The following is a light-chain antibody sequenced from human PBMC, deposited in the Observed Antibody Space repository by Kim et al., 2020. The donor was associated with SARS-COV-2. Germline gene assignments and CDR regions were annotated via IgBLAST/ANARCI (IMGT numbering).Light chain of an antibody. Sequence: SVSLGQTARITCGGNNIGSKHFTSYQRTPRQPPVLVIYRDSTRPSGIPGRFSGANSGDTATLTISRGQAGDEADYYCQVCDGSAVVFGGGTQLTVL. CDR2: RDS. CDR3: QVCDGSAVV. CDR1: NIGSKH. V-gene: IGLV3-9*01. J-gene: IGLJ2*01.